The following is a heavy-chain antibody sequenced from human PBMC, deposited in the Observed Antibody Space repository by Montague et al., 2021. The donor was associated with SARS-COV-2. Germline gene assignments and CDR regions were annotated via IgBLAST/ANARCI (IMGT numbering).Heavy chain of an antibody. Sequence: SETLSLTCTVSNASFDNYYWSWVRQSPGKGLEYIGYIHYSGRTNYNPSLRSRVTISIDTSKDQFPLKLMSVTAAGTAIYFCARRIVTYYWYFDLWGRGTLVTVSS. CDR3: ARRIVTYYWYFDL. V-gene: IGHV4-59*01. J-gene: IGHJ2*01. D-gene: IGHD2-15*01. CDR1: NASFDNYY. CDR2: IHYSGRT.